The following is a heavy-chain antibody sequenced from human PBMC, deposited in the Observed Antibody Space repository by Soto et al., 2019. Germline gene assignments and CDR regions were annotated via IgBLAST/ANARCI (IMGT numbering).Heavy chain of an antibody. CDR1: GGSISSYY. CDR3: ATTMVGGRGWFDP. Sequence: QVQLQESGPGLVKPSETLSLTCTVSGGSISSYYWSWIRQPPGKGLEWVGYIYYSGSTNYNPSLKSRVTISVETSKNQVSLKLSTVTAADTAVYYCATTMVGGRGWFDPWGQGTLVTVSS. CDR2: IYYSGST. V-gene: IGHV4-59*01. J-gene: IGHJ5*02. D-gene: IGHD3-10*01.